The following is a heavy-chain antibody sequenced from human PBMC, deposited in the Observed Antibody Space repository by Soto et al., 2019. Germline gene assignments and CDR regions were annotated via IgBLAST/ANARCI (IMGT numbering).Heavy chain of an antibody. V-gene: IGHV1-24*01. D-gene: IGHD3-22*01. Sequence: ASVKVSCKVSGYTLTELSMHWVRQAPGKGLEWMGGFDPEDGETIYAQKFQGRVTMTEDTSTDTAYMELSSLRSEDTAVYYCATVLYYYDSSGYWFDPWGQGTLVTVS. CDR1: GYTLTELS. J-gene: IGHJ5*02. CDR3: ATVLYYYDSSGYWFDP. CDR2: FDPEDGET.